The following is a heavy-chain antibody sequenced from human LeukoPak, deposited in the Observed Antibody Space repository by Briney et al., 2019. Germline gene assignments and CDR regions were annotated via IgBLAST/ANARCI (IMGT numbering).Heavy chain of an antibody. Sequence: SETLPLTCTVSGVSISSPSYYWSWRRQPPGGGLEWIVSMHYSGSASYNPSLRSRVTISADTSKNQFSLKLTSVTPADTAVYYCFTQQLATDYYHGLDVWGQGTTVTVS. CDR3: FTQQLATDYYHGLDV. V-gene: IGHV4-39*01. CDR2: MHYSGSA. J-gene: IGHJ6*02. CDR1: GVSISSPSYY. D-gene: IGHD6-13*01.